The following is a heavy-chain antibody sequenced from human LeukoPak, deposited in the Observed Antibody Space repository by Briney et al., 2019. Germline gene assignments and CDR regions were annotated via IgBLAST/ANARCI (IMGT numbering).Heavy chain of an antibody. V-gene: IGHV3-33*01. J-gene: IGHJ4*02. D-gene: IGHD3-22*01. Sequence: GSLRLSCAASGFTFSSYGMHWVRQAPSKGLEWVAVIWYDGGKQYYADSVKGRFTISRDNSKNTLYLQMNSLRAEDTAVYYCAREDDSTSYYPGKYWGQGTLVTVSS. CDR3: AREDDSTSYYPGKY. CDR1: GFTFSSYG. CDR2: IWYDGGKQ.